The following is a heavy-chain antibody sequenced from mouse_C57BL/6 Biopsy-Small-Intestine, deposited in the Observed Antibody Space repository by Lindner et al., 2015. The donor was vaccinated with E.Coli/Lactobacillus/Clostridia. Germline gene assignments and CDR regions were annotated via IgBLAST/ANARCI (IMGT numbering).Heavy chain of an antibody. Sequence: VQLQESGTELMKPGASVKLSCKATGYSFTGYWIERVKQRPGHGLEWIGEILPGSDNTNYNEKFKGKATFTADTSSNTAYMQLSSLTTEDSAIYFCASYYFNYWFAYWGQGTLVTVSA. CDR2: ILPGSDNT. CDR3: ASYYFNYWFAY. D-gene: IGHD2-10*01. V-gene: IGHV1-9*01. CDR1: GYSFTGYW. J-gene: IGHJ3*01.